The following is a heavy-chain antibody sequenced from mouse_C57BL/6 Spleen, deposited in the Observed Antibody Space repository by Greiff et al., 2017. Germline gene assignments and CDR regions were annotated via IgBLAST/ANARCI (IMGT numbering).Heavy chain of an antibody. Sequence: EVKLVESGGGLVKPGGSLKLSCAASGFTFSSYAMSWVRQTPEKRLEWVATISDGGSYTYYPDNVKGRFTISRDNAKNNLYLQMSHLKSEDTAMYYCARGEITIFDYWGQGTTLTVSS. CDR1: GFTFSSYA. CDR2: ISDGGSYT. V-gene: IGHV5-4*03. CDR3: ARGEITIFDY. D-gene: IGHD1-1*02. J-gene: IGHJ2*01.